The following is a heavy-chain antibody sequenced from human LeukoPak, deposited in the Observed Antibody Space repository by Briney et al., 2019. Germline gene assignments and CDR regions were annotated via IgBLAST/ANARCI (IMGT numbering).Heavy chain of an antibody. J-gene: IGHJ4*02. V-gene: IGHV1-2*02. CDR1: GHTFTGQY. D-gene: IGHD2/OR15-2a*01. CDR3: AVTAVEGPIEYYFDY. Sequence: ASVKVACQASGHTFTGQYIHWLRQAPGQGLEWMAWINLKSGGTNPAQKFQGRVPFTSDEYTTTAYMELTSLRSDDTALYYCAVTAVEGPIEYYFDYWGQGTLVTVSS. CDR2: INLKSGGT.